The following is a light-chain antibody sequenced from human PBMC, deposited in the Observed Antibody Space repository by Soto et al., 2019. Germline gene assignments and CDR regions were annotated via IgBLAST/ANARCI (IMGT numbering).Light chain of an antibody. CDR2: EVS. J-gene: IGLJ2*01. Sequence: QSVLTQPASVSGSPGQSITISCTGTNSDIGSYDLVSWYQQHPGKAPKLMIYEVSKRPSGLSNRFSGSKSGNTASLTISGLQAEDGADYYCYSYAGTSALVFGGGTKLTVL. CDR3: YSYAGTSALV. V-gene: IGLV2-23*02. CDR1: NSDIGSYDL.